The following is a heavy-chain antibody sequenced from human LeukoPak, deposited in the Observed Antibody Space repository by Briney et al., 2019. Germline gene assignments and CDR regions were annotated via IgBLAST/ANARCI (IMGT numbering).Heavy chain of an antibody. CDR3: ARGWFGELFAVYGMDV. D-gene: IGHD3-10*01. J-gene: IGHJ6*02. Sequence: PSETLSLTCTVSDGSISTYYWSWIRQPPGKGLEWIGYIYYSGSTNYNPSLKSRVTLSVDTSKNQLSLKLSSVTAADTAVYFCARGWFGELFAVYGMDVWGQGTTVTVSS. CDR1: DGSISTYY. CDR2: IYYSGST. V-gene: IGHV4-59*08.